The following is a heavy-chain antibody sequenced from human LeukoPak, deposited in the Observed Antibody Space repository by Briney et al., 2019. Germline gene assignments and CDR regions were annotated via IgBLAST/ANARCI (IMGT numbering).Heavy chain of an antibody. CDR1: GFTFGSYA. CDR2: ISSNGGST. J-gene: IGHJ5*02. D-gene: IGHD3-10*01. CDR3: ARDLGGPSWFDP. Sequence: GGSLRLSCAASGFTFGSYAMHWVRQAPGKGLEYVSAISSNGGSTYYANSVKGRFTISRDNSKNTLYLQMGSLRAEDMAVYYCARDLGGPSWFDPWGQGTLVTVSS. V-gene: IGHV3-64*01.